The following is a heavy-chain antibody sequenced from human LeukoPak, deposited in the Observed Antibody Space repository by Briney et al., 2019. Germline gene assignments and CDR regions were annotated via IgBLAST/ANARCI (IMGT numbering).Heavy chain of an antibody. CDR1: GYTFTGYY. CDR2: INPNSGGT. CDR3: ARGQQLGLCGMDV. J-gene: IGHJ6*02. Sequence: ASVKVSCKASGYTFTGYYMHWVRQAPGQGLEWMGWINPNSGGTNYAQKFQGWVTMTRDTSINTAYMELSRLRSDDTAVYYCARGQQLGLCGMDVWGQGTTVTVSS. D-gene: IGHD6-13*01. V-gene: IGHV1-2*04.